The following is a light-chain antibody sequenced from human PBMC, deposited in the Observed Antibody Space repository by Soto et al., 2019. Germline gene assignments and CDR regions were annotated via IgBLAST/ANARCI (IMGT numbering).Light chain of an antibody. CDR2: DTS. J-gene: IGKJ4*01. CDR3: QQRAKWPLT. V-gene: IGKV3-11*01. CDR1: QSVNSF. Sequence: EIVLTQSPVTLSLSPGERATLSCRASQSVNSFLAWYQQKPGQAPRLLIYDTSKRATGIPARFSGSGSGTEFTLTISRLEPEDFAIYYCQQRAKWPLTFGGGTKVEIK.